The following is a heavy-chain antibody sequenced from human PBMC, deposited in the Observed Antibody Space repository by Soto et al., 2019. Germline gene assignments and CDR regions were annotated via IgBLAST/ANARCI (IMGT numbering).Heavy chain of an antibody. Sequence: GGSLRLSCAASGFTFSSYEVNWVRQAPGKGLEWVSYISSSGSTIYYADSVKGRFTISRDNAKNSLYLQMNSLRAEDTAVYYCASSSSSGWYRYYFDYWGQGTLVTVSS. CDR3: ASSSSSGWYRYYFDY. D-gene: IGHD6-19*01. J-gene: IGHJ4*02. CDR1: GFTFSSYE. V-gene: IGHV3-48*03. CDR2: ISSSGSTI.